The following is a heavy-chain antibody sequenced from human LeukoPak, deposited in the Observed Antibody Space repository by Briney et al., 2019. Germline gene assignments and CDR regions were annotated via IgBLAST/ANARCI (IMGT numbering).Heavy chain of an antibody. V-gene: IGHV3-48*03. CDR3: AREKKGGGAFDI. Sequence: GGSLRLSCAASGFTFSSYEMNWVRQAPGKGLEWVSYISSSGSTIYYADSVKGRFTISRDNAKNSLYLQMNSLRGEGTAVYYCAREKKGGGAFDIWGQGTMVTVSS. J-gene: IGHJ3*02. CDR1: GFTFSSYE. D-gene: IGHD3-16*01. CDR2: ISSSGSTI.